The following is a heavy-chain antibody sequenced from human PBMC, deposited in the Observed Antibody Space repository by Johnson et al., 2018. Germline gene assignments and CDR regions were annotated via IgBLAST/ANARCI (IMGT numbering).Heavy chain of an antibody. V-gene: IGHV3-30*18. D-gene: IGHD6-13*01. J-gene: IGHJ6*03. Sequence: QVQLVQSGGGVVQXGRSLRLSCAASGFTFSSYGMHWVRQAPGKGLEWVAVISYDGSNKYYADSVKGRFTISRDNSKNTLYLQMNILSAEDTAVYYCAKAASIAAASVYYYYYYYMDVWGKGTTVTVSS. CDR1: GFTFSSYG. CDR3: AKAASIAAASVYYYYYYYMDV. CDR2: ISYDGSNK.